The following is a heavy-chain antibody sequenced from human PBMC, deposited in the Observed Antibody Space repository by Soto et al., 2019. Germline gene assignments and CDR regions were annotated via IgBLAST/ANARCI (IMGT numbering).Heavy chain of an antibody. V-gene: IGHV1-69*13. CDR2: IIPIFGTA. D-gene: IGHD3-22*01. CDR3: ARASSCCDGSGSLVFDD. CDR1: GGTFSSYA. Sequence: ASVKVSCKASGGTFSSYAISWVRQAPGQGLEWMGGIIPIFGTANYAQKFQGRVTITADESTSTAYMELSSLRSEDTAVYYCARASSCCDGSGSLVFDDWGQGSLVTVSS. J-gene: IGHJ4*02.